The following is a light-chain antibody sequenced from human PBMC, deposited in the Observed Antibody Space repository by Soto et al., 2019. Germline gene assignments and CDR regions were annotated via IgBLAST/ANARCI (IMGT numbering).Light chain of an antibody. CDR1: SSDVGGYKY. J-gene: IGLJ1*01. CDR2: DVS. Sequence: QSALTQPRSVSGSPGQSVTISCTGTSSDVGGYKYVSWYQQHPGEVPKLMTYDVSERPSGVPDRFSGSKSGNTASLTISGLQAEDEADYYCCSYAGSNTFVFGTGTKVTVL. CDR3: CSYAGSNTFV. V-gene: IGLV2-11*01.